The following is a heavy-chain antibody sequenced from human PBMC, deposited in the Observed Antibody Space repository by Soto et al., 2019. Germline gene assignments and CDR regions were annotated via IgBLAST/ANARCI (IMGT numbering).Heavy chain of an antibody. CDR2: IWYDGSNK. J-gene: IGHJ6*03. V-gene: IGHV3-33*01. CDR3: ARDPFGAGKGYYYYYMDV. CDR1: GFTFSSYG. Sequence: GGSLRLSCAASGFTFSSYGMHWVRQAPGKGLEWVAVIWYDGSNKYYADSVKGRFTISRDNSKNTLYLQMNSLRAEDTAVYYCARDPFGAGKGYYYYYMDVWGKGTTVTVSS. D-gene: IGHD3-10*01.